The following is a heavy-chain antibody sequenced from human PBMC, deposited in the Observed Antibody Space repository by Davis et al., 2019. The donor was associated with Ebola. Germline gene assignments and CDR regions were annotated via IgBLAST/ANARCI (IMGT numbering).Heavy chain of an antibody. CDR1: GGSISSYY. D-gene: IGHD6-19*01. V-gene: IGHV4-59*01. J-gene: IGHJ5*02. CDR3: ARDRSSGWYGWFDP. CDR2: IYYSGST. Sequence: SETLSLTCTVSGGSISSYYWSWIRQPPGKGLEWIGYIYYSGSTNYNPSLKSRVTISVDTSKNQFSLKLSSVTAADTAVYYCARDRSSGWYGWFDPWGQGTLVTVSS.